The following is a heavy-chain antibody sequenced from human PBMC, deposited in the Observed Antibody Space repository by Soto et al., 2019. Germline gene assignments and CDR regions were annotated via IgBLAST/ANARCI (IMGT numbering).Heavy chain of an antibody. CDR2: IDSGDGTA. CDR3: VRPYYSSSWFPFDR. CDR1: GFDFGDYY. J-gene: IGHJ4*02. Sequence: GGSLRLSCPGSGFDFGDYYMSWIRQAPGKGLEWVSYIDSGDGTAYYTDSVKGRFTISRDNAKKTVDLQMSSLRVEDTALYYCVRPYYSSSWFPFDRWGQGTRVTVSS. D-gene: IGHD6-13*01. V-gene: IGHV3-11*01.